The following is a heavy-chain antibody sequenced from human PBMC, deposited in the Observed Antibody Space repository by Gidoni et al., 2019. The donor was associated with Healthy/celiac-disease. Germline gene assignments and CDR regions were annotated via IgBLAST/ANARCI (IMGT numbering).Heavy chain of an antibody. D-gene: IGHD5-18*01. Sequence: QVQLVQSGAEVQKPGASVKVSCKASGYTFTCYYMHWVRQATGQGLECMGRINPNSGGTNYAKKFQGRVTMTRDTSISTAYMELSRLRSDDTAVYYCARDEDTAMVVSYYGMDVWGQGTTVTVSS. J-gene: IGHJ6*02. CDR3: ARDEDTAMVVSYYGMDV. CDR1: GYTFTCYY. V-gene: IGHV1-2*06. CDR2: INPNSGGT.